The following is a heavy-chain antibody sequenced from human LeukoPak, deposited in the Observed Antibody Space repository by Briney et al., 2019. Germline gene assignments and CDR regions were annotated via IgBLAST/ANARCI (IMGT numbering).Heavy chain of an antibody. D-gene: IGHD4-17*01. CDR1: GFTFRNNW. Sequence: PGGSLRLSCAASGFTFRNNWMNWIRQAPGKGLEWVSVVYADGATYYADSVKGRFTVSRDNSKNTLYLQMNGLRAEDTAVYFCARGGGYYGIDYWGQGTLVTVSS. CDR3: ARGGGYYGIDY. CDR2: VYADGAT. V-gene: IGHV3-53*01. J-gene: IGHJ4*02.